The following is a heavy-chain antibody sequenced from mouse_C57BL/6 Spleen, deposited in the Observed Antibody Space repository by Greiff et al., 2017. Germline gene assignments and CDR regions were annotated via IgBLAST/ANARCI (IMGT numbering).Heavy chain of an antibody. CDR2: FYPGSGSI. Sequence: QVQLQQSGAELVKPGASVKLSCKASGYTFTEYTIHWVKQRPGQGLEWIGWFYPGSGSIKYNEKFKDKATLTADKSSSTAYMELSRLTSEDSAVYFCARPRGDDYDGRDWYFDVWGTGTTVTVSS. CDR3: ARPRGDDYDGRDWYFDV. J-gene: IGHJ1*03. D-gene: IGHD2-4*01. V-gene: IGHV1-62-2*01. CDR1: GYTFTEYT.